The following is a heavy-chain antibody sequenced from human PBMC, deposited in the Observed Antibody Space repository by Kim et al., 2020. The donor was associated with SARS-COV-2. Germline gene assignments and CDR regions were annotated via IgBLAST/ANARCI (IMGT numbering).Heavy chain of an antibody. CDR2: INHSGST. Sequence: SETLSLTCAVYGGSFSGYYWSWIRQPPGKGLEWIGEINHSGSTNYNPSLKSRVTISVDTSKNQFSLKLSSVTAADTAVYYCARARTMVRGVITYYFDYWGQGTLVTVSS. CDR1: GGSFSGYY. V-gene: IGHV4-34*01. CDR3: ARARTMVRGVITYYFDY. J-gene: IGHJ4*02. D-gene: IGHD3-10*01.